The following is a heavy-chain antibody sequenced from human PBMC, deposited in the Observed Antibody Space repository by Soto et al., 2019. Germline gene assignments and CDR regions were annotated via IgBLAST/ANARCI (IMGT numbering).Heavy chain of an antibody. Sequence: QVQLVRSGAEVKKPGSSVKVSCKASGGTFSRYAISWVRQAPGQGLEWMGGIIPIFGTPIYAQKFQGRVTITADDSTSTAYMELSSLRSEDTAVYYCTRAAAIMIRGEDYWGQGTLVTVSS. D-gene: IGHD3-10*01. V-gene: IGHV1-69*01. CDR1: GGTFSRYA. CDR2: IIPIFGTP. CDR3: TRAAAIMIRGEDY. J-gene: IGHJ4*02.